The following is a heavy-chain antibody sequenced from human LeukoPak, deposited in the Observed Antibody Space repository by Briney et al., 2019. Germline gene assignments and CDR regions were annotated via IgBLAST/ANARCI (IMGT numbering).Heavy chain of an antibody. D-gene: IGHD2-2*02. J-gene: IGHJ4*02. CDR3: ASRALEDCGRASCYNPFDY. V-gene: IGHV3-30*02. CDR2: IRYDGSNK. CDR1: GFTFSSYG. Sequence: GGSLRLSCAASGFTFSSYGMHWVRQAPGKGLEWVAFIRYDGSNKYYADSVKGRFTISRDNSKNTLYLQMNSLRAEDTAVYFCASRALEDCGRASCYNPFDYWGQGTLVTVSS.